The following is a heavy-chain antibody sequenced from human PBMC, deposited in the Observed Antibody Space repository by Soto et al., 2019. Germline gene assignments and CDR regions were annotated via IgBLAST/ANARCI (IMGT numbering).Heavy chain of an antibody. CDR1: GGSFSGYY. CDR2: INHSGST. V-gene: IGHV4-34*01. CDR3: ARALSITMVRGVRAKFDY. Sequence: SETLSLTCAVYGGSFSGYYWSWIRQPPGKGLEWIGEINHSGSTNYNPSLKSRVTISVDTSKNQFSLKLSSVTAADTAVYYCARALSITMVRGVRAKFDYWVQGTMVTVSS. D-gene: IGHD3-10*01. J-gene: IGHJ4*02.